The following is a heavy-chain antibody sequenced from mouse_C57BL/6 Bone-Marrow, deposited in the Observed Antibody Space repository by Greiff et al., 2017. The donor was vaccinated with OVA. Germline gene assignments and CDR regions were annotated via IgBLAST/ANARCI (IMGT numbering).Heavy chain of an antibody. D-gene: IGHD2-13*01. CDR2: INPSSGYT. V-gene: IGHV1-4*01. CDR3: ARRTPGDIDV. Sequence: VQLQQSGAELARPGASVKMSCKASGYTFTSYTMHWVKQRTGQGLEWIGYINPSSGYTKYNQKFKDKATLTADKASSTASMQLSSLTSEDSAVYNCARRTPGDIDVWGTVTTVTVSS. J-gene: IGHJ1*03. CDR1: GYTFTSYT.